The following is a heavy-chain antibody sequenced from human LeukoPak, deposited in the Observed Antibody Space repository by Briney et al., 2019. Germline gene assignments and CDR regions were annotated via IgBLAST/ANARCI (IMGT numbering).Heavy chain of an antibody. CDR2: IYYSGST. J-gene: IGHJ6*02. D-gene: IGHD3-22*01. Sequence: SETLSLTCTVSGGSISSYYWSWIRQPPGKGLEWIGYIYYSGSTNYNPSLKSRVTISVDTSKNQFSLKLSSVTAADTAVYYCARLPYYYDSSGYYISHYYYGMDVWGQGTTVTVSS. V-gene: IGHV4-59*12. CDR3: ARLPYYYDSSGYYISHYYYGMDV. CDR1: GGSISSYY.